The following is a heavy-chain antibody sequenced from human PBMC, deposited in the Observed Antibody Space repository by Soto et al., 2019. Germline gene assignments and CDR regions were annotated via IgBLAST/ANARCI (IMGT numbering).Heavy chain of an antibody. CDR3: ARDTNPGQCLDYYDSSGCLYYYYYGMDV. CDR2: ISYDGSNK. CDR1: GFTFSSYA. Sequence: QVQLVESGGGVVQPGRSLRLSCGASGFTFSSYAMHWVRQAPGKGLEWVAVISYDGSNKYYADSVKGRFTISRDNSKNTLYLQMNSLRAEDTAVYYCARDTNPGQCLDYYDSSGCLYYYYYGMDVWGQGTTVTVSS. D-gene: IGHD3-22*01. J-gene: IGHJ6*02. V-gene: IGHV3-30-3*01.